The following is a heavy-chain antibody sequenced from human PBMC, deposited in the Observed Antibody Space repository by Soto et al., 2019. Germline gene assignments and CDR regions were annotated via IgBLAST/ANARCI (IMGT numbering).Heavy chain of an antibody. CDR3: ARTTAVPNTLRSRYFFDY. CDR2: VYYSGTT. V-gene: IGHV4-61*01. Sequence: SETLSLTCSVSGGSVSNKTYYWSWIRQPPGKRLEWIAYVYYSGTTNYNPSLKSRVTISVYLSKIQFSLRLSSVTTADTALYYCARTTAVPNTLRSRYFFDYWGQGTLVTVS. D-gene: IGHD4-17*01. CDR1: GGSVSNKTYY. J-gene: IGHJ4*02.